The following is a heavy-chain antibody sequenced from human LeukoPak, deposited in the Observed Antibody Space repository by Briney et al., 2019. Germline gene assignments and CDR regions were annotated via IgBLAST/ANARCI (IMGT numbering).Heavy chain of an antibody. J-gene: IGHJ2*01. CDR3: ARLGGDTYYFGSASYPNWYFDL. Sequence: PGESLKISSQASGYTFTSYWIGWVRQLPGKGLECMGIIYPDDSDTTYSPSFQGQVTISADKSFSTAYPQWSSLKASDTAIYYCARLGGDTYYFGSASYPNWYFDLWGRGTLVTVSS. CDR2: IYPDDSDT. V-gene: IGHV5-51*01. CDR1: GYTFTSYW. D-gene: IGHD3-10*01.